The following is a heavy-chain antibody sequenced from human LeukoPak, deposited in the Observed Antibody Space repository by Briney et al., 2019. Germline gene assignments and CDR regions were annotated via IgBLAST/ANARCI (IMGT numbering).Heavy chain of an antibody. CDR3: AKRGTVHVVDTAMAGGLSFDY. J-gene: IGHJ4*02. V-gene: IGHV3-30*02. Sequence: GGSLRLSCATSGFTFSSYGMHWVRQAPGKGLEWVAFIRYDGSNKYYADSVKGRFTISRDNSKNTLYLQMNSLRAEDTAVYYCAKRGTVHVVDTAMAGGLSFDYWGQGTLVTVSS. CDR2: IRYDGSNK. CDR1: GFTFSSYG. D-gene: IGHD5-18*01.